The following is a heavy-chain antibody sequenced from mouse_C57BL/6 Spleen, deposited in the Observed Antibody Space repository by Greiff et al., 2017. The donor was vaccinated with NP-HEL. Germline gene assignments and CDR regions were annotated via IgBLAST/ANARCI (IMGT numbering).Heavy chain of an antibody. V-gene: IGHV5-6*02. CDR3: ARDLDYYGSSFPAY. D-gene: IGHD1-1*01. CDR1: GFTFSSYG. Sequence: DVKLVESGGDLVKPGGSLKLSCAASGFTFSSYGMSWVRQTPDKRLEWVATISSGGSYTYYPDSVKGRFTISRDNAKNTLYLQMSSLKSEDTAMYYCARDLDYYGSSFPAYWGQGTLVTVSA. CDR2: ISSGGSYT. J-gene: IGHJ3*01.